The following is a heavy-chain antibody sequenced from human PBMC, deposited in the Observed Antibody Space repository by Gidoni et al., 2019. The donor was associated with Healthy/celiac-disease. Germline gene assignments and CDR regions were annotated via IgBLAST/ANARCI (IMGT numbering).Heavy chain of an antibody. D-gene: IGHD5-18*01. CDR3: ARGIKRIQLGPFFDY. V-gene: IGHV4-34*01. J-gene: IGHJ4*02. CDR2: INHSGST. CDR1: GGSFSGYY. Sequence: QVQLQQWGAGLLKPSETLSLTCAVYGGSFSGYYWSWIRQPPGKGLEWIGEINHSGSTNYNPSLKSRVTISVDTSKNQFSLKLSSVTAADTAVYYCARGIKRIQLGPFFDYWGQGTLVTVSS.